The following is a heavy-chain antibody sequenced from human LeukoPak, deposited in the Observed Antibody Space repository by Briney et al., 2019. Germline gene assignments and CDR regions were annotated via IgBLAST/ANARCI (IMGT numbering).Heavy chain of an antibody. CDR1: GFTFSSYA. D-gene: IGHD6-19*01. V-gene: IGHV3-23*01. CDR2: ISGSGGST. Sequence: GGSLRLSCAASGFTFSSYAMSWVRQAPGKGLEWVSAISGSGGSTYYADSVKGRFTISRDNSKNTLYLQMSSLRAEDTAVYYCVKDSENLIAVAGYFDYWGQGTLVTVSS. J-gene: IGHJ4*02. CDR3: VKDSENLIAVAGYFDY.